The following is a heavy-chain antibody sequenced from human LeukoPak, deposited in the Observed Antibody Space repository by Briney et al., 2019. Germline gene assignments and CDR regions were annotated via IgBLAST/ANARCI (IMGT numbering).Heavy chain of an antibody. D-gene: IGHD3-22*01. Sequence: GGSLRLSCTASVITFSHFWMSWVRQAPGKGLQWVANINQDGSEKQYVDSVKGRFTISRDNSKNTLYLQMNSLRAEDTAVYYCAREAVGITMIVVVIPSYGMDVWGQGTTVTVSS. V-gene: IGHV3-7*01. J-gene: IGHJ6*02. CDR1: VITFSHFW. CDR2: INQDGSEK. CDR3: AREAVGITMIVVVIPSYGMDV.